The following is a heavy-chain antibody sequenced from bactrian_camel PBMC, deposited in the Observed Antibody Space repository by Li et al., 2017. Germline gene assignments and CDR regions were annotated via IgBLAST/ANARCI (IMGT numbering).Heavy chain of an antibody. CDR1: GYTVSTYC. Sequence: VQLVESGGGSVQTGGSLRLTCAASGYTVSTYCMGWFRQVPGKEREGVVFSDRDDSTNYADSVKGRFTMSKDNAKNTLYLQMNNLKPEDTAMYYCAAKYGRLSYISGYSPTLREGMYNYWGQGTQVTVS. CDR2: SDRDDST. V-gene: IGHV3S9*01. CDR3: AAKYGRLSYISGYSPTLREGMYNY. J-gene: IGHJ4*01. D-gene: IGHD3*01.